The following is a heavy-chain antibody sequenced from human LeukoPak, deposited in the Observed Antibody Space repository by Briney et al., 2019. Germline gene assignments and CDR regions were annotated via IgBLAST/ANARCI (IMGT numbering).Heavy chain of an antibody. CDR3: TIIPNVIVFTHYFEY. CDR2: MNPNSGNT. D-gene: IGHD2-21*01. Sequence: ASVKVSCKASGYTFTSYDINWVRQATGQGLEWMGWMNPNSGNTGYAQKFQGRVTMTRNTSISTAYMELSSLRSEDTAVYYCTIIPNVIVFTHYFEYWGQGTLVTVSS. V-gene: IGHV1-8*01. CDR1: GYTFTSYD. J-gene: IGHJ4*02.